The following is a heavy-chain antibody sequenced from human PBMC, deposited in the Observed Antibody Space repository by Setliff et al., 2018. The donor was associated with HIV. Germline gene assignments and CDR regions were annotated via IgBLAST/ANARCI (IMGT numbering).Heavy chain of an antibody. V-gene: IGHV1-18*01. CDR1: GYTFTSYG. J-gene: IGHJ4*02. CDR3: VIGSAARPFDY. D-gene: IGHD6-6*01. CDR2: ISAYNGNT. Sequence: ASVKVSCKAAGYTFTSYGIIWVRQAPGQGLEWMGWISAYNGNTNYEQKLQGRVTMTGDTSTNTVYMELSSLRSEDTAVYYCVIGSAARPFDYWGQGTLVTVSS.